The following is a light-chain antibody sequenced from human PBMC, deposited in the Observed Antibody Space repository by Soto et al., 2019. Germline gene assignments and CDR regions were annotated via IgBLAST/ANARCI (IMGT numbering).Light chain of an antibody. J-gene: IGKJ1*01. V-gene: IGKV1-5*01. Sequence: DIQMTQSPSTLSASVGDRVTITCRASQSISSWLAWYQQKPGKAPKLLIYDASSLESGVTSRFSGSGSGTEFTLTISSLQPDDFATYYCQQYNSYSWTFGQRTKVEIK. CDR3: QQYNSYSWT. CDR1: QSISSW. CDR2: DAS.